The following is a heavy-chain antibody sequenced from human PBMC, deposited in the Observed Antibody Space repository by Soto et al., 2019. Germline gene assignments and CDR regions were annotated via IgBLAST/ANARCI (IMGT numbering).Heavy chain of an antibody. Sequence: RASVKVSCKASGYTFTGYYMHWVRQAPGQRLEWMGWINAGNGNTKYSQKFQGRVTITRDTSASTAYMELSSLRYEDTAVYFCARSQHSYGNYFDSWGQGALVTVSS. CDR2: INAGNGNT. CDR3: ARSQHSYGNYFDS. J-gene: IGHJ4*02. D-gene: IGHD5-18*01. V-gene: IGHV1-3*01. CDR1: GYTFTGYY.